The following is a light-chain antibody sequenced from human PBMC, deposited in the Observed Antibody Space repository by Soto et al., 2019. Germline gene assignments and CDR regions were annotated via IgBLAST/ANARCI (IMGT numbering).Light chain of an antibody. V-gene: IGKV3-20*01. CDR3: HQYGRSPQWT. Sequence: IVLTQSPGTLSLSPGERATLSCRASQSVSSSYLAWYQQEPGQSPRLLIYGASSRATGIPDRFSGSGSGTDFTLTISRLEPEDFAVYYCHQYGRSPQWTFGQGTKVEIK. CDR2: GAS. CDR1: QSVSSSY. J-gene: IGKJ1*01.